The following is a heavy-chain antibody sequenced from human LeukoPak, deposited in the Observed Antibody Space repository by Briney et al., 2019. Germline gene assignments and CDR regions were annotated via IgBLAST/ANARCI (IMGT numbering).Heavy chain of an antibody. J-gene: IGHJ4*02. V-gene: IGHV1-69*01. CDR1: GGTFSSYA. CDR3: ATRKATGTTVDY. CDR2: IIPIFGTA. D-gene: IGHD1-1*01. Sequence: GSSVTVSCKASGGTFSSYAISWVRQAPGQGLEWMGGIIPIFGTANYAQKFQGRVTITADESTSTAYMELSSLRSEDTAVYYCATRKATGTTVDYWGQGTLVTVSS.